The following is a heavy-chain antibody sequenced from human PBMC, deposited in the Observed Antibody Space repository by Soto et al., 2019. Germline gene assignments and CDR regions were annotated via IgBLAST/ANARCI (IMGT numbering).Heavy chain of an antibody. CDR2: IYYSGST. Sequence: QVQLQESGPGLVKPSQTLSLTCTVSGGSISSGGYYWSWIRQHPGKGLEWIGYIYYSGSTYYNPSLKSRVTISVDTSKNPFSLKLSSVTAADTAVYYCARDGFLARNYYYYMDVWGKGTTVTVSS. CDR3: ARDGFLARNYYYYMDV. CDR1: GGSISSGGYY. D-gene: IGHD3-10*01. V-gene: IGHV4-31*03. J-gene: IGHJ6*03.